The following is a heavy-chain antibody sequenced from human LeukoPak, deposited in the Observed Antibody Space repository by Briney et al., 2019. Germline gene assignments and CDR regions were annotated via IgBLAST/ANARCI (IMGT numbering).Heavy chain of an antibody. Sequence: ASVKVSCKASGYTFTSYGISWVRQAPGQGLEWMGWISAYNGNTNYAQKLQGRVTMTTDTSTSTAYMELRSLRSDATAVYYCARNYYDSSGYGSLNWFDPWGQGPLVTVSS. CDR3: ARNYYDSSGYGSLNWFDP. V-gene: IGHV1-18*01. CDR2: ISAYNGNT. J-gene: IGHJ5*02. CDR1: GYTFTSYG. D-gene: IGHD3-22*01.